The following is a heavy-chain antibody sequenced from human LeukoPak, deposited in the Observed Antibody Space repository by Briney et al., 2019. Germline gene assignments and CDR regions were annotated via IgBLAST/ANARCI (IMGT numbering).Heavy chain of an antibody. Sequence: PSETLSLTCTVSGGSISTSNYYWGWIRQPPGKGLEWIGYIYYSGSTNYNPSLKSRVTISVDTSKNQFSLKLSSVTAADTAVYYCARARSSGTVDYWGQGTLVTVSS. CDR2: IYYSGST. J-gene: IGHJ4*02. CDR3: ARARSSGTVDY. V-gene: IGHV4-61*05. CDR1: GGSISTSNYY. D-gene: IGHD1-1*01.